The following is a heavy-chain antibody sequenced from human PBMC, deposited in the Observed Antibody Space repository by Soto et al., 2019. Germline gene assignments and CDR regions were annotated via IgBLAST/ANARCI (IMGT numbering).Heavy chain of an antibody. V-gene: IGHV3-30*18. D-gene: IGHD3-10*01. CDR3: AKDGVYRSNYYYYMDV. CDR1: GFTFSSYG. CDR2: ISFDGSDK. Sequence: QVQLVESGGGVVQPGRSLRLSCGASGFTFSSYGMHWVRQAPGKGLEWVAAISFDGSDKSSADSVEGRFTISRDNSKDTLYLFMSSLRAEDSAVYYCAKDGVYRSNYYYYMDVWGKGTTVIVSS. J-gene: IGHJ6*03.